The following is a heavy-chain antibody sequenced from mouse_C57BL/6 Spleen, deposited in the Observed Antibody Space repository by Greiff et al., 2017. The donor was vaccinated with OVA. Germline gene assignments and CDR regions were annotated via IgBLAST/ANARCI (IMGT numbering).Heavy chain of an antibody. V-gene: IGHV1-64*01. CDR2: IPPNSGST. CDR1: GYTFTSYW. J-gene: IGHJ2*01. D-gene: IGHD1-1*01. Sequence: VQLQQPGAELVKPGASVKLSCKASGYTFTSYWMHWVKQRPGQGLEWIGMIPPNSGSTNYNEKFKSKATLTVDKSSSTAYMQLSSLTSEDSAVYYCARGTVVAPYYFDYWGQGTTLTVSS. CDR3: ARGTVVAPYYFDY.